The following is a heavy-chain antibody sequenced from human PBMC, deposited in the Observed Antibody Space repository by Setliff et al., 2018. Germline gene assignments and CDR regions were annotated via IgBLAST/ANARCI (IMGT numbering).Heavy chain of an antibody. Sequence: ASVKVSCKASGYTFTDYGITWVRQAPGQGLEWMGWISGYTGNTNYAHKLQGRVTMTRDTSTSTIYMELASLRSEDTAVYYCARAGMASINRKGVFEYWGQGTLVTVSS. V-gene: IGHV1-18*01. CDR1: GYTFTDYG. J-gene: IGHJ4*02. CDR2: ISGYTGNT. CDR3: ARAGMASINRKGVFEY. D-gene: IGHD3-10*01.